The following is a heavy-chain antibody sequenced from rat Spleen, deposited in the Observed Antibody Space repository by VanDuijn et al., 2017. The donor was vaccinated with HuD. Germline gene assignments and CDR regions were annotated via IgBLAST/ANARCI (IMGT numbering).Heavy chain of an antibody. V-gene: IGHV5S14*01. CDR2: ISTGGGNT. D-gene: IGHD1-6*01. CDR1: GFTFSNYG. Sequence: EVQLVESGGGLVQPGRSLKLSCAASGFTFSNYGMAWVRQTPTKGLEWVASISTGGGNTYYRDSVKGRFTISRDNAKNTQYLQMDSLRSEDTATYYCARQGYMYTTVPYWFAYWGQGTLVTVSS. J-gene: IGHJ3*01. CDR3: ARQGYMYTTVPYWFAY.